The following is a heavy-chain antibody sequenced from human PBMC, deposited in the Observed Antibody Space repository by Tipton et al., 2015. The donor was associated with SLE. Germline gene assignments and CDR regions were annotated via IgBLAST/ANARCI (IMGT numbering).Heavy chain of an antibody. CDR1: GVSISSGSYY. Sequence: TLSLTCTVSGVSISSGSYYWTWIRQPAGKGLEWIGHSYSRGGTNYNPSLKSRVTVSVDTSKNQFSLRVNSATAADTVVYYCARGGGSYYDYWGQGTLVTVSS. CDR2: SYSRGGT. J-gene: IGHJ4*02. CDR3: ARGGGSYYDY. V-gene: IGHV4-61*09. D-gene: IGHD1-26*01.